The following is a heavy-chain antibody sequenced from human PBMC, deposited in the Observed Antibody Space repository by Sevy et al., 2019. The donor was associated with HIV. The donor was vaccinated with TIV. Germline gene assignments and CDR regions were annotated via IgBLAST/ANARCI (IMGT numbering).Heavy chain of an antibody. J-gene: IGHJ4*02. Sequence: ASVKVSCKASGYTFTSYGISWVRQAPGQGLEWMGWISAYNGNTNYAQTLQGRVTMTTDTSTSTAYMELRSLRSDDTAVYYCARDQRFLEWLSTFDYWGQGTLVTVSS. CDR1: GYTFTSYG. V-gene: IGHV1-18*01. CDR2: ISAYNGNT. CDR3: ARDQRFLEWLSTFDY. D-gene: IGHD3-3*01.